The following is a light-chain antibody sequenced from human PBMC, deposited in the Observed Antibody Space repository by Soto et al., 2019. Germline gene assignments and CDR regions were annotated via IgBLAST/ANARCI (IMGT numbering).Light chain of an antibody. V-gene: IGKV3-11*01. Sequence: EILLTQSTATVSLSRGERATLSCRASQSVSSYLAWYQQKPGQAPRLLIYDASNRATGIPARFSGSGSGTDFTLTISSLEPEDFAVYYCQQRSNWPHTFGQGTKVDIK. J-gene: IGKJ2*01. CDR2: DAS. CDR3: QQRSNWPHT. CDR1: QSVSSY.